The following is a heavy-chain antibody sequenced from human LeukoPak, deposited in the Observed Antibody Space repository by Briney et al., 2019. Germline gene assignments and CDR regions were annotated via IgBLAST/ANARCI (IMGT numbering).Heavy chain of an antibody. D-gene: IGHD1-26*01. J-gene: IGHJ4*02. CDR3: ARRSSGSPPYYFDY. CDR1: GFTFSSYW. Sequence: GGSLRLSCAASGFTFSSYWMHWVRQAPGKGLVWVSRINSDGSTTNYADYVKGRFTISRDNAKNTLYLQMNSLRAEDAAVYYCARRSSGSPPYYFDYWGQGTLVTVSS. V-gene: IGHV3-74*01. CDR2: INSDGSTT.